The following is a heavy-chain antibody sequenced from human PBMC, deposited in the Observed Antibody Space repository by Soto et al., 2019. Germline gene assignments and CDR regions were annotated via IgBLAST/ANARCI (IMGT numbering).Heavy chain of an antibody. Sequence: SSETLSLTCIVSGGSIRRSYSCWSWVRQFPGKGLEWIAYITDSGRTDYNPSLKSRVTISVDTSKNQFSLKLNSVTAADTAVYYCACGSSASAYIDYWGQGTLVTVSS. CDR3: ACGSSASAYIDY. CDR2: ITDSGRT. D-gene: IGHD6-13*01. CDR1: GGSIRRSYSC. V-gene: IGHV4-61*01. J-gene: IGHJ4*02.